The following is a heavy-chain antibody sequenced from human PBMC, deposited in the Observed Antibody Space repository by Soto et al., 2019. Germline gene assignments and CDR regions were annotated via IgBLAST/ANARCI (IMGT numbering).Heavy chain of an antibody. CDR2: IIPIFGTA. CDR1: GGTFSSYA. CDR3: ARAYYYDSSGYYSAPHYYYSYYGMDV. D-gene: IGHD3-22*01. Sequence: SVKVSCKASGGTFSSYAISWVRQAPGQGLEWMGGIIPIFGTANYAQKFQGRVTITADESTSTAYMELSSLRSEDTAVYYCARAYYYDSSGYYSAPHYYYSYYGMDVWGQGTTVTVSS. V-gene: IGHV1-69*13. J-gene: IGHJ6*02.